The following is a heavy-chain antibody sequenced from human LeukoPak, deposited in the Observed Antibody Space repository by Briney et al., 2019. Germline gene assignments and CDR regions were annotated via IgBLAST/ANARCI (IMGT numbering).Heavy chain of an antibody. Sequence: SETLSLTCAVYGGSFSGYHWSWIRQPPGKGLEWIGEINHSGSTNYNPSLKSRVTISVDTSKNQFSLKLSSVTAADTAVYYCARDFPGYGFDYWGQGTLVTVSS. J-gene: IGHJ4*02. CDR2: INHSGST. CDR1: GGSFSGYH. CDR3: ARDFPGYGFDY. V-gene: IGHV4-34*01. D-gene: IGHD1-1*01.